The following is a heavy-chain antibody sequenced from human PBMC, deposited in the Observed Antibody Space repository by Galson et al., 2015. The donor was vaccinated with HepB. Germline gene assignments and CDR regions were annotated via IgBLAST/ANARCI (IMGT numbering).Heavy chain of an antibody. CDR1: GFTFSSYG. CDR2: IWYDGSNK. J-gene: IGHJ5*02. CDR3: ARDRGGYSSGCGA. V-gene: IGHV3-33*01. D-gene: IGHD6-19*01. Sequence: SLRLSCAASGFTFSSYGMHWVRQAPGKGLEWVAVIWYDGSNKYYADSVKGRFTISRDNSKNTLYLQMNSLRVEDTAVYYCARDRGGYSSGCGAWGQGTLVTVSS.